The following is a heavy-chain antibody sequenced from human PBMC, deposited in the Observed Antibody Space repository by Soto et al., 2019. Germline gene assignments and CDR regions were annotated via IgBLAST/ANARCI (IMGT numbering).Heavy chain of an antibody. D-gene: IGHD6-19*01. V-gene: IGHV3-11*04. CDR2: ISSSGSTI. J-gene: IGHJ4*02. CDR3: AKDREQWLEKYYFDY. Sequence: GGSLRLSCAASGFTFSDYYMSWIRQAPGKGLEWVSYISSSGSTIYYADSVKGRFTISRDNAKNSLYLQMNSLRAEDTAVYYCAKDREQWLEKYYFDYWGQGTLVTVSS. CDR1: GFTFSDYY.